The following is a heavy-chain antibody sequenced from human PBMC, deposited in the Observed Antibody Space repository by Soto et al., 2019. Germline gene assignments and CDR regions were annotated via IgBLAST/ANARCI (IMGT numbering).Heavy chain of an antibody. Sequence: SETLSLTCTVSGGSISTGGYYWNWIRQHPGKGLEWIGYIYYSGGTNYNPSLKSRVTISVDTSKNQFSLKLSSVTAADTAVYYCARDRGVVVPAAIHDRYYYYYYGMDVWGQGTTVTVSS. CDR1: GGSISTGGYY. CDR3: ARDRGVVVPAAIHDRYYYYYYGMDV. J-gene: IGHJ6*02. V-gene: IGHV4-61*08. D-gene: IGHD2-2*02. CDR2: IYYSGGT.